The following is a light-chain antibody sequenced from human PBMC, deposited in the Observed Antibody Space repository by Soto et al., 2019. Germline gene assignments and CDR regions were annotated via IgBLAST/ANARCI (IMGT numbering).Light chain of an antibody. CDR2: DAS. CDR3: QQCSNWPLT. Sequence: EIVLTQSPATLSLSPGERATLSCRASQSVSSYLAWYQQKPGQAPRLLIYDASNRATGIPARFNGSGSGTDFALTISSLEPEDFALYYCQQCSNWPLTFGGGTKVEIK. V-gene: IGKV3-11*01. J-gene: IGKJ4*01. CDR1: QSVSSY.